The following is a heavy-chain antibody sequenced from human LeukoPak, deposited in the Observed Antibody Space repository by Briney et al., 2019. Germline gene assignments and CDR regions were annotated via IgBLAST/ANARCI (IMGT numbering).Heavy chain of an antibody. D-gene: IGHD3-22*01. J-gene: IGHJ4*02. CDR2: IYHSGST. CDR3: ARDHYYDSSGYYSSISFDY. V-gene: IGHV4-4*02. Sequence: PSETLSLTCAVSGGSISSSNWWSWVRPPPGKGLEWIGEIYHSGSTNYNPSLKSRVTISVDKSKNQFSLKLSSVTAADTAVYYCARDHYYDSSGYYSSISFDYWGQGTLVTVSS. CDR1: GGSISSSNW.